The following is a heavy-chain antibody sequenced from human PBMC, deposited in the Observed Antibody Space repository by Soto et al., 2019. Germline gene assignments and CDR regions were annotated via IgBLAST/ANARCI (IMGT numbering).Heavy chain of an antibody. J-gene: IGHJ6*02. CDR2: TYYRSKWYN. CDR3: AGDVRRVGATTNYYYGMDV. CDR1: GYSVSSNSAA. V-gene: IGHV6-1*01. Sequence: QTLSLTCAISGYSVSSNSAAWNLIRQSPSRGLEWLGRTYYRSKWYNDYAVSVKSRITINPDTSKNQFSLQLNSVTPEDTAVYYRAGDVRRVGATTNYYYGMDVWGQGTTVTVSS. D-gene: IGHD1-26*01.